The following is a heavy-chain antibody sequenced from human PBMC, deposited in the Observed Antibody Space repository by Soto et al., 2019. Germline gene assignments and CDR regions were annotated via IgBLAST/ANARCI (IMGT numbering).Heavy chain of an antibody. CDR1: GFTFSSYS. CDR3: ARDSVPGYYDFSAAYYGMDV. D-gene: IGHD3-3*01. V-gene: IGHV3-21*01. Sequence: GGSLRLSCAASGFTFSSYSMNWVRQAPGKGLEWVSSISSSSSYIYYADSVKGRFTISRDNAKNSLYLQMNSLRAEDTAVYYCARDSVPGYYDFSAAYYGMDVWGQGTTVTVSS. J-gene: IGHJ6*02. CDR2: ISSSSSYI.